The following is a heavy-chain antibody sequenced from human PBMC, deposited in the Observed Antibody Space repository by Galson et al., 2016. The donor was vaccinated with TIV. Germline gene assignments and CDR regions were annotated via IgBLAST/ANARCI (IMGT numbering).Heavy chain of an antibody. CDR2: IRGNGRET. V-gene: IGHV3-23*01. J-gene: IGHJ3*01. Sequence: SLRLSCAASGFIFSDYALSWVRQAPGKGLEWVSGIRGNGRETYYVDSVKGRFTISRDNSKNMLYLQMSSLRAEDTALYYCAKDSFYDPEAFDAWGQGTMVTVSS. CDR3: AKDSFYDPEAFDA. D-gene: IGHD2/OR15-2a*01. CDR1: GFIFSDYA.